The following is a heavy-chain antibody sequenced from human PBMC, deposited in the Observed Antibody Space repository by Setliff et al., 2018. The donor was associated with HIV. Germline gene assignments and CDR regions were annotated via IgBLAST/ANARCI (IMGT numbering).Heavy chain of an antibody. CDR2: IYYNGRT. CDR1: GGSISSGGYY. J-gene: IGHJ6*02. CDR3: VRERRRSHLSYGLDV. V-gene: IGHV4-31*02. Sequence: NPSETLSLTCTVSGGSISSGGYYWNWIRQYPVKGLEWIGHIYYNGRTLFNPALGTRLNMSVDTSENQFSLHLNSVTAADTAVYYCVRERRRSHLSYGLDVWGQGTPVTVSS.